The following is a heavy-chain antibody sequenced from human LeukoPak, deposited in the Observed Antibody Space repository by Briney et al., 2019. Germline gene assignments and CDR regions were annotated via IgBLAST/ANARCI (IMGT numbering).Heavy chain of an antibody. CDR2: IWLDGSIK. D-gene: IGHD6-13*01. CDR1: GFTFSSYG. CDR3: ARWAIAATGIANAFDL. J-gene: IGHJ3*01. Sequence: GGSLRLSCAASGFTFSSYGMHWVRQAPGKGLEWVAVIWLDGSIKYYADSVKGRLTISRDNFKNTLYLQMNSLRAGDTAVYYCARWAIAATGIANAFDLWGQGTMVTVSS. V-gene: IGHV3-33*01.